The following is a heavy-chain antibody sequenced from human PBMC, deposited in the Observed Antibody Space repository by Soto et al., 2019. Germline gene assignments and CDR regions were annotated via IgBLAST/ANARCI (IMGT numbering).Heavy chain of an antibody. J-gene: IGHJ4*02. CDR3: ARQSVRRPVVDY. Sequence: SETLSLTCTVSGGSISSSSYYWGWIRQPPGKGLEWIGSIYYSGSTYYNPSLKSRVTVSVDTSKNQFSLNLSSVTAADTAVYYCARQSVRRPVVDYWGQGTLVTVSS. CDR2: IYYSGST. V-gene: IGHV4-39*01. D-gene: IGHD2-2*01. CDR1: GGSISSSSYY.